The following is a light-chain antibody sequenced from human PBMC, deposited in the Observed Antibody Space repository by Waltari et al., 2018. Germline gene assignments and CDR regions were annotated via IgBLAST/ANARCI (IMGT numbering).Light chain of an antibody. V-gene: IGLV1-44*01. CDR3: AAWDDSLRAVV. J-gene: IGLJ2*01. Sequence: QSVLTQPPSASGTPGQRVTISCSGSNPNVRVNPGTWYQQLPGAAPEVVIYSNVHRPSGVPDRISGSKSGTSASLAISGLQSEDEAHYYCAAWDDSLRAVVFGGGTKVTVL. CDR2: SNV. CDR1: NPNVRVNP.